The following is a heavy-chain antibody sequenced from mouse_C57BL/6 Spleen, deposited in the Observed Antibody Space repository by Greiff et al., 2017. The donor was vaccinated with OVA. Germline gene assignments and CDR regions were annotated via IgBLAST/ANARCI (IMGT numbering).Heavy chain of an antibody. CDR3: AKTAQAPYYYAMDY. D-gene: IGHD3-2*02. Sequence: VKLMESGPGLVAPSQSLSITCTVSGFSLTSYAISWVRQPPGKGLEWLGVIWTGGGTNYNSALKSRLSISKDNSKSQVFLKMNSLQTDDTARYYCAKTAQAPYYYAMDYWGQGTSVTVSS. J-gene: IGHJ4*01. CDR1: GFSLTSYA. CDR2: IWTGGGT. V-gene: IGHV2-9-1*01.